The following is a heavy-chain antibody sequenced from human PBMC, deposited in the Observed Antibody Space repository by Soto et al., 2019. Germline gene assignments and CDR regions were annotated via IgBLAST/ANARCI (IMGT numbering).Heavy chain of an antibody. Sequence: ASVKVSCKASGYTFTSYAMHWVRQAPGQRLEWMGWINAGNGNTKYSQKFQGRVTITRDTSASTAYMELRSLRSDDTAVYYCARVRYDFWSGSATYYMDVWGKGTTVTVSS. J-gene: IGHJ6*03. D-gene: IGHD3-3*01. CDR3: ARVRYDFWSGSATYYMDV. CDR1: GYTFTSYA. CDR2: INAGNGNT. V-gene: IGHV1-3*01.